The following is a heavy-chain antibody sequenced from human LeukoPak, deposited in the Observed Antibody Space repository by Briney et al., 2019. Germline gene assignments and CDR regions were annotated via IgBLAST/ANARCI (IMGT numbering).Heavy chain of an antibody. CDR2: IRYDGSNK. D-gene: IGHD5-18*01. Sequence: GGSLRFSCAASGFSLSNYGMYWVRQAPGKGLEWVAFIRYDGSNKYYTDSVKGRFTISRDNSKNTLYLQMNSLRAEDTAVYYCAKRYSYEEGYFDYWGQGTLVTVSS. CDR1: GFSLSNYG. V-gene: IGHV3-30*02. J-gene: IGHJ4*02. CDR3: AKRYSYEEGYFDY.